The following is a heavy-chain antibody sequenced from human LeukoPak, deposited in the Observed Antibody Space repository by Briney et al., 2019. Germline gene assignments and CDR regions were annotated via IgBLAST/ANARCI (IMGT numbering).Heavy chain of an antibody. CDR1: GGSISSGSYY. CDR2: IYTSGST. Sequence: PSQTLSLTCTVSGGSISSGSYYWRWIRQPAGKGLEWIGRIYTSGSTNYNPSLKSRVTISVGTSKNQFSLKLSSVTAADTAVYYCARGRYSSSWYFKDYWGQGTLVTVSS. V-gene: IGHV4-61*02. D-gene: IGHD6-13*01. CDR3: ARGRYSSSWYFKDY. J-gene: IGHJ4*02.